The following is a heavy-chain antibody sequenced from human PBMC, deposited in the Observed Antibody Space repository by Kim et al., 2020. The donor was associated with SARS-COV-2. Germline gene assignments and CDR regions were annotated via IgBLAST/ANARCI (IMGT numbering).Heavy chain of an antibody. CDR1: GFTFNTYG. CDR2: IWFDGSDK. Sequence: GGSLRLSCSASGFTFNTYGMHWVRQAPGKGLEWVAVIWFDGSDKYYADSVKGRFTISRDNSKDTLYLQMRSLRAEDTAVYYCARGPHYDSWSGYSDYYYGMDVWGRGPTVTLSS. V-gene: IGHV3-33*01. D-gene: IGHD3-3*01. CDR3: ARGPHYDSWSGYSDYYYGMDV. J-gene: IGHJ6*02.